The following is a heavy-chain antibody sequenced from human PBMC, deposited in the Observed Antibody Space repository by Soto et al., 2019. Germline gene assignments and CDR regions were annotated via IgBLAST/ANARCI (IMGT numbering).Heavy chain of an antibody. Sequence: SETLSLTCTVSGGSVSSGSYYWSWIRQPPGKGLECIGYIYYNGNTNYNPSLKSRVTISVDTSKNQFTLNLNSVTAADTAVYYCARHATRSYDYWGQGTLVTVSS. CDR3: ARHATRSYDY. J-gene: IGHJ4*02. V-gene: IGHV4-61*01. CDR2: IYYNGNT. CDR1: GGSVSSGSYY.